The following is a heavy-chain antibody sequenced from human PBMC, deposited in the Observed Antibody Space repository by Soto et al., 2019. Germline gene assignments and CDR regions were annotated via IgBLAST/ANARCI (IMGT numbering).Heavy chain of an antibody. D-gene: IGHD1-26*01. CDR1: GFTFSDYD. J-gene: IGHJ6*03. CDR2: ITSNSIYK. CDR3: ARDLSGGNYYYMDV. V-gene: IGHV3-21*01. Sequence: GGSLRLSCAASGFTFSDYDMTWVRQAPGKGLEWVSSITSNSIYKYSADSLKGRFTISRDNAKNTLLLQINSLRAEDTAVYYCARDLSGGNYYYMDVWGKGTTVTVSS.